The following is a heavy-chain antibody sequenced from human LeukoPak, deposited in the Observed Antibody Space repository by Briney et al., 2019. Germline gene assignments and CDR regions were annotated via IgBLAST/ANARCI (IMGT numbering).Heavy chain of an antibody. D-gene: IGHD3-10*01. CDR3: ARDNRGYGSGSYYYYGMDV. CDR1: GFTFSSYE. J-gene: IGHJ6*04. CDR2: IGTSDSTI. V-gene: IGHV3-48*03. Sequence: GGSQRLSCAASGFTFSSYEMNWVRQAPGKGLEWVSHIGTSDSTIDYVDSVKGRFTISRDNAKNSLYLQMNSLRAEDTAVYYCARDNRGYGSGSYYYYGMDVWGKGTTVTVSS.